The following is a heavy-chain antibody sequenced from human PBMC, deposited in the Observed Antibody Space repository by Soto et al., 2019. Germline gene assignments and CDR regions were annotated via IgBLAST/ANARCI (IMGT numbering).Heavy chain of an antibody. CDR2: MNTNTGKT. V-gene: IGHV1-8*02. CDR3: ARVVRYFGGHAGY. D-gene: IGHD2-15*01. J-gene: IGHJ4*02. Sequence: QVLLVQSGADVKKPGSSVKVSCKTSGYTFTDFDINWVRQAPGQGLEWMGGMNTNTGKTGYAQKFQGRVTMTRDNDISTAYMELIRRRSDDNAVYYCARVVRYFGGHAGYWGQGTMVTVSS. CDR1: GYTFTDFD.